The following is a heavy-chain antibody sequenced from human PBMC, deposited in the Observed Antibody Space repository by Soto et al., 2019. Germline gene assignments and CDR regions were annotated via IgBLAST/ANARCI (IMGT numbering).Heavy chain of an antibody. CDR3: AGSPSYSSSSEGWFDP. Sequence: QVQLVQSGAEVKKPGSSVKVSCKASGGTFSSYAISWVRQAPGQGLEWMGGIIPIFGTGNYAQKFQGRVTITADESTSTAYMELSSLRSEDTAVYYCAGSPSYSSSSEGWFDPWGQGTLVTVSS. V-gene: IGHV1-69*01. J-gene: IGHJ5*02. D-gene: IGHD6-6*01. CDR2: IIPIFGTG. CDR1: GGTFSSYA.